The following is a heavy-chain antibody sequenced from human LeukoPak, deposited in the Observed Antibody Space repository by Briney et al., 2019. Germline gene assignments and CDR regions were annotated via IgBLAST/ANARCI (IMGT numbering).Heavy chain of an antibody. J-gene: IGHJ4*02. CDR1: GFTFNNYA. V-gene: IGHV3-30*18. D-gene: IGHD6-13*01. Sequence: PGGSLRLSCAASGFTFNNYAMHWVRQAPGKGLEWVAFISYDGSSKSYAGSVKGRFTISRDNSKNTLFLQMNSLRPEDTAFYYCAKSGYSSSWLFDSWGQGTLVTVS. CDR3: AKSGYSSSWLFDS. CDR2: ISYDGSSK.